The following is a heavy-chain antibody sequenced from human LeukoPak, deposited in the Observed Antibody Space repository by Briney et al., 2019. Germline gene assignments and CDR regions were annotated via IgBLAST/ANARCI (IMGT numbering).Heavy chain of an antibody. CDR2: INPNSGGT. Sequence: ASVKVSCKASGYTFTGYYMHWVRQAPGQGLEWMGWINPNSGGTNYAQKFQGRVTMTRDTSISTACMELSRLRSDDTAVYYCAREFSPFGGPGYDILTGYPLVDWGQGTLVTVSS. CDR1: GYTFTGYY. D-gene: IGHD3-9*01. V-gene: IGHV1-2*02. J-gene: IGHJ4*02. CDR3: AREFSPFGGPGYDILTGYPLVD.